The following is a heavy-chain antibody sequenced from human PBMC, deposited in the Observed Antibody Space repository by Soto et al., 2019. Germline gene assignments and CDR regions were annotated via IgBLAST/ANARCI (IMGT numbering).Heavy chain of an antibody. V-gene: IGHV1-18*01. CDR1: GYTFTSYG. CDR3: AREGLGDCSSTSCYAPPTYYFDY. D-gene: IGHD2-2*01. Sequence: QVQLVQSGAEVKKPGASVKVSCKASGYTFTSYGISWVRQAPGQGLEWMGWIRAYNGNTNYAQKRQGRVTMTTDTSTSTAYMELRSLRSDDTAVYYCAREGLGDCSSTSCYAPPTYYFDYWGQGTLVTVSS. J-gene: IGHJ4*02. CDR2: IRAYNGNT.